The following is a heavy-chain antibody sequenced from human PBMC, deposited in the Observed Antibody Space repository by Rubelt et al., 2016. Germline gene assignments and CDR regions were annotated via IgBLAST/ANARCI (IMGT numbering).Heavy chain of an antibody. CDR3: ARREGYCSGGTCYFDY. D-gene: IGHD2-15*01. V-gene: IGHV3-30*07. Sequence: PGKGLEWVAVISHDSSNKYYAASVKGRFTISRDNAKNTLYLQMNSLRAEDTAVYYCARREGYCSGGTCYFDYWGQGTLVTVSS. J-gene: IGHJ4*02. CDR2: ISHDSSNK.